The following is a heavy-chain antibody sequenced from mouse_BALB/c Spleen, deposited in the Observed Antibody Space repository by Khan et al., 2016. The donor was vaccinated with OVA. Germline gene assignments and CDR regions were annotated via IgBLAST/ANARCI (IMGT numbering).Heavy chain of an antibody. D-gene: IGHD2-3*01. V-gene: IGHV5-9-3*01. J-gene: IGHJ4*01. CDR2: ISSGGSYT. CDR3: ARRYDGYYGGAMDY. Sequence: EVKLVESGGGLVKPGGSLKLSCAASGFTFSSSAMSWVRQTPEKRLEWVATISSGGSYTYYPDSVKGRFTISRDNAKNTLYLQMSSLRSEDTAMYYCARRYDGYYGGAMDYWGQGTSVTVSS. CDR1: GFTFSSSA.